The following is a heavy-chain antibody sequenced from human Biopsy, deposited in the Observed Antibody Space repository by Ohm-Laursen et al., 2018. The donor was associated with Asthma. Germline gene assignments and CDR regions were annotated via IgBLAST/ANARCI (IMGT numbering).Heavy chain of an antibody. CDR1: GFSFSNFA. CDR3: VRDGTDDAFDI. V-gene: IGHV3-30*01. J-gene: IGHJ3*02. Sequence: RSLRLSCAAFGFSFSNFAIHWVRQAPGKGLEWVGVISKDASTQDYADSVKGRFTMARDNSKNTLDLQMNGLREEDTAVYYCVRDGTDDAFDIWGQGTVVSVSS. CDR2: ISKDASTQ. D-gene: IGHD1-1*01.